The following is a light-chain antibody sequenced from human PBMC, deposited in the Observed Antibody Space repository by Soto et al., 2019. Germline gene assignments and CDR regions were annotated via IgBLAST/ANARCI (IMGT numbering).Light chain of an antibody. CDR2: DVS. Sequence: QSLLTQPASVSGSPGQSITISCTGTSSDVGGYSYVSWYQQLPGKAPKLMIYDVSDRPSGVSNRFSGSKSGNTASLTISGLQAEDEADSYCTSYTSSSLYVFGTGTKVTVL. J-gene: IGLJ1*01. CDR1: SSDVGGYSY. V-gene: IGLV2-14*01. CDR3: TSYTSSSLYV.